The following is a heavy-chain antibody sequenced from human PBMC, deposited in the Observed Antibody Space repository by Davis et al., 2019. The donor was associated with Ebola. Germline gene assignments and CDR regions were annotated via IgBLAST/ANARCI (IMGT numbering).Heavy chain of an antibody. J-gene: IGHJ2*01. V-gene: IGHV3-48*01. CDR2: ISSSSSTI. CDR3: ARDRVPAAQFYWYFDL. Sequence: PGGSLRLSCAASGFTFSSYSMNWVRQAPGKGLEWVSYISSSSSTIYYADSVKGRFTISRDNAKNSLYLQMNSLRAEDTAVYYCARDRVPAAQFYWYFDLWGRGTLVTVSS. CDR1: GFTFSSYS. D-gene: IGHD2-2*01.